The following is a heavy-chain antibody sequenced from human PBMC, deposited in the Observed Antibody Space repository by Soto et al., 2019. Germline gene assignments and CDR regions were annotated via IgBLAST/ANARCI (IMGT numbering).Heavy chain of an antibody. J-gene: IGHJ6*02. D-gene: IGHD5-18*01. V-gene: IGHV1-69*01. CDR2: IIPISGTA. CDR1: GGTFSSYA. CDR3: ARDAEDTAMVTDYYYYYGMDV. Sequence: QVQLVQSGAEVKKPGSSVKVSCKASGGTFSSYAISWVRQAPGQGLEWMGGIIPISGTANYAQKFQGRVTITADESTSTAYMELSSLRSEDTAVYYCARDAEDTAMVTDYYYYYGMDVWGQGTTVTVSS.